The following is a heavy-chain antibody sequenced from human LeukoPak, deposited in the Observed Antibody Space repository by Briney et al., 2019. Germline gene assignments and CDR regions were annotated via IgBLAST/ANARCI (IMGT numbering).Heavy chain of an antibody. J-gene: IGHJ6*03. D-gene: IGHD4-17*01. V-gene: IGHV1-2*02. CDR1: GYTFTGYY. CDR3: ARDSNNGDYYYYMDV. CDR2: INPNSGGT. Sequence: WASVKVSCKASGYTFTGYYMYWVRQAPGQGLEWMGWINPNSGGTNYAQKLQGRVTMTTDTSTSTAYMELRSLRSDDTAVYYCARDSNNGDYYYYMDVWGKGTTVTISS.